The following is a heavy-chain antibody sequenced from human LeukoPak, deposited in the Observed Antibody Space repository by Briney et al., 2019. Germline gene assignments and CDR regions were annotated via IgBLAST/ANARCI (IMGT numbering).Heavy chain of an antibody. Sequence: GGSLRLSRAASGFTFSDNYMSWVRQAPGKGLEWVSVIYIGGTTYYAHSVKGRFTISRDNSKNTLYLQMNSLRAEDTAVYFCARAYYYGSGSYYLDYWGQGTLVTVSS. D-gene: IGHD3-10*01. CDR3: ARAYYYGSGSYYLDY. CDR1: GFTFSDNY. V-gene: IGHV3-53*01. J-gene: IGHJ4*02. CDR2: IYIGGTT.